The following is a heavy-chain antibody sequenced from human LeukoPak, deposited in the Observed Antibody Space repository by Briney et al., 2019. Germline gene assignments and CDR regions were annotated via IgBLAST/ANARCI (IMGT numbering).Heavy chain of an antibody. D-gene: IGHD2-21*02. J-gene: IGHJ4*02. Sequence: ASVKVSCKASGYTFTSYYMHWVRQAPGQGLEWMGIINPSGGSTSYAQKFQGRVTMTRDTSTTTVYMGLSTLRSEDAAVYYCARGPRGGDGLYYFDFWGQGTLVTVSS. CDR3: ARGPRGGDGLYYFDF. CDR2: INPSGGST. V-gene: IGHV1-46*01. CDR1: GYTFTSYY.